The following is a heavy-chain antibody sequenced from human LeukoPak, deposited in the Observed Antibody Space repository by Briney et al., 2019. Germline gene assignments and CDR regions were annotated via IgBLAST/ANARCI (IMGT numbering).Heavy chain of an antibody. CDR2: ISGSGAST. Sequence: PGGSLRLSCAASGFPFSSFAMSWVRQAPAKGLEWVSSISGSGASTYYADSVKGRLTISRDNSKNTLYLQMNSLRAEDTAVYYCAKGRGSPFYFEYWGQGTLVTVSS. D-gene: IGHD1-26*01. J-gene: IGHJ4*02. CDR3: AKGRGSPFYFEY. CDR1: GFPFSSFA. V-gene: IGHV3-23*01.